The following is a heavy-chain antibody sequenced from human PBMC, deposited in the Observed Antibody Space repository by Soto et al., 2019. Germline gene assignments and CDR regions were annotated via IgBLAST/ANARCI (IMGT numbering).Heavy chain of an antibody. CDR2: IIPIFGTA. CDR3: ARVSRLSHQTTYYYYGMDV. J-gene: IGHJ6*02. CDR1: GGTFSSYA. V-gene: IGHV1-69*13. D-gene: IGHD2-8*01. Sequence: GASVKVSCKASGGTFSSYAISWVRQAPGQGLEWMGGIIPIFGTANYAQKFQGRVTITADESTSTAYMELSSLRSEDTAVYYCARVSRLSHQTTYYYYGMDVWGQGTTVTVSS.